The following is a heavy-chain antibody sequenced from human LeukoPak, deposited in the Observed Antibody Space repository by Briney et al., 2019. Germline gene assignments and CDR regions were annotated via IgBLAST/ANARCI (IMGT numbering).Heavy chain of an antibody. CDR3: ARDERSAAAGSTYYFDL. CDR1: GYTFTSYG. Sequence: ASVKVSCKASGYTFTSYGISWVRQAPGQGLEWMGWISAYNGNTNYAQKLQDRVTLTTDTSTDTAYMELRSLRSDDTAVYYCARDERSAAAGSTYYFDLWGQGTLVSVSS. D-gene: IGHD6-13*01. V-gene: IGHV1-18*01. J-gene: IGHJ4*02. CDR2: ISAYNGNT.